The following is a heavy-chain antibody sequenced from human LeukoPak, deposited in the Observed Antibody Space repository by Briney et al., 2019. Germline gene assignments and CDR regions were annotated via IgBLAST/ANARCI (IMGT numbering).Heavy chain of an antibody. Sequence: SETLSLTCTVSGGSISSYYWSWIRQPPGKGLERIGYIYYSGSTNYNPSLKSRVTISVDTSKNQFSLKLSSVTAADTAVYYCAKSSGWQLDYWGQGTLVTVSS. CDR3: AKSSGWQLDY. CDR2: IYYSGST. D-gene: IGHD6-19*01. V-gene: IGHV4-59*01. CDR1: GGSISSYY. J-gene: IGHJ4*02.